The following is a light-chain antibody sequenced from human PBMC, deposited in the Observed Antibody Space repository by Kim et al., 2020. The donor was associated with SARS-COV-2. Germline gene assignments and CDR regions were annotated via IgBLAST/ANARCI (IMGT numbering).Light chain of an antibody. CDR1: SSDVGGYNY. CDR3: SSYTSSSDVV. CDR2: DVS. J-gene: IGLJ2*01. Sequence: QSALTQPASVSGSPGQSITLSCTGTSSDVGGYNYVSWYQQHPGKAPKVMIYDVSNRPSGVSNRFSGSKSGNTASLTISGLQAEDEADYYCSSYTSSSDVVVGGGTQLTGL. V-gene: IGLV2-14*03.